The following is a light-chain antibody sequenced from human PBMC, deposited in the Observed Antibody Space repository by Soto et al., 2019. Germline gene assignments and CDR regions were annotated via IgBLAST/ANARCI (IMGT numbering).Light chain of an antibody. CDR3: QHYSTSAFT. V-gene: IGKV3-20*01. CDR1: QSVSNY. J-gene: IGKJ3*01. CDR2: GAS. Sequence: EIVLTQSPGTLSLSPGERATLSCRASQSVSNYLAWYRQRPGQAPRLLIHGASIRAIGIPDRFSGSGSGTDFTLTISRLEPEDFAVYYCQHYSTSAFTFGPGNKVDIK.